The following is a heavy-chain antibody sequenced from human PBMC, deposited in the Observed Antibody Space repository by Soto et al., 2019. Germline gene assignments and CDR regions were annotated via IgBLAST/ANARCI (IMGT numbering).Heavy chain of an antibody. CDR3: ARVGPWVPYYYDTSTYTFENWFDH. J-gene: IGHJ5*02. V-gene: IGHV4-38-2*01. Sequence: SETLSLTCAVSGYSISSGYYWGWLRQPPGKGLEWIGSIYHVGSTYYNPSLNSRVTLSIDMTNNHVSLILNSVTAADTAVYYCARVGPWVPYYYDTSTYTFENWFDHWGQGRLVTVSS. CDR1: GYSISSGYY. D-gene: IGHD3-22*01. CDR2: IYHVGST.